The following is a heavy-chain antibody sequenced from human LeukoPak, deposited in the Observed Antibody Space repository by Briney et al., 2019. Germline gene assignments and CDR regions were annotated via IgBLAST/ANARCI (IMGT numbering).Heavy chain of an antibody. V-gene: IGHV3-21*01. CDR3: ARGAVFQGNYDY. D-gene: IGHD3-10*01. CDR1: GFTFSSSS. Sequence: GGSLRLSCAAAGFTFSSSSMNWVRQTPGKGLEWVSSISGESKYIYYADSVTGRFTVSRDNAKNSLYLQMSTLRAEDTAAYYCARGAVFQGNYDYWGQGTQVTVSS. J-gene: IGHJ4*02. CDR2: ISGESKYI.